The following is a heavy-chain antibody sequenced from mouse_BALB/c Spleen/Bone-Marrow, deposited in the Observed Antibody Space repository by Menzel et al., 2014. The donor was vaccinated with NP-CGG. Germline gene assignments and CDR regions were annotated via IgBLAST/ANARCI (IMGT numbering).Heavy chain of an antibody. CDR1: GFAFSSFG. J-gene: IGHJ3*01. CDR3: ARNYDFWFGY. Sequence: EVQLVESGGGLVQPGGSRKLSCAASGFAFSSFGMHWVRQAPEKGLEWVAYISSGSRTIYYADTVKGRFTTFRDNPKNTLFLQMTSLRSEDTAMYYCARNYDFWFGYWGQGTLVTVSA. V-gene: IGHV5-17*02. D-gene: IGHD2-4*01. CDR2: ISSGSRTI.